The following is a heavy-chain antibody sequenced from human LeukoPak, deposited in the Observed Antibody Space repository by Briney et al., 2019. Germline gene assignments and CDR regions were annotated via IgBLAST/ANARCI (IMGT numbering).Heavy chain of an antibody. D-gene: IGHD3-9*01. J-gene: IGHJ4*02. CDR3: ASPLWPYDILTGYNFDY. CDR1: GFTFSSYA. CDR2: ISSSGSTI. Sequence: GGSLRLSCAASGFTFSSYAMSWIRQAPGKGLEWVSYISSSGSTIYYADSVKGRFTISRDNAKNSLYLQMNSLRAEDTAVYYCASPLWPYDILTGYNFDYWGQGTLVTVSS. V-gene: IGHV3-11*01.